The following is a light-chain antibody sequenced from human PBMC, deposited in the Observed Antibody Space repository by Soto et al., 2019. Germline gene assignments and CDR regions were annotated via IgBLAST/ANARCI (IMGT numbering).Light chain of an antibody. CDR3: QQYNNWPRT. CDR1: QSVTTN. V-gene: IGKV3-15*01. Sequence: EIVVTQSPATLSVSPGERATLSCTASQSVTTNLAWYQQKPGQAPRLLIYGASTRATGVPARFSGSGSGTEFTLTISSLQSEDFAVYYCQQYNNWPRTFGQGTKVDIK. J-gene: IGKJ1*01. CDR2: GAS.